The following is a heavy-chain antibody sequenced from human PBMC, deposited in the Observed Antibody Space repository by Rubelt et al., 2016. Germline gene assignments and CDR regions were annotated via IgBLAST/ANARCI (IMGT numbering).Heavy chain of an antibody. CDR1: GGSISGYH. Sequence: QVQLQESGPGLVKPSETLSLTCTVSGGSISGYHWSWIRQPPGKGLEWIGNIYGSGSTNYNPSLKWRGTIAVDTSKSQFSLRLSAVTAADTAVYYCARHDGSRWYYWGQGTLVTVSS. D-gene: IGHD6-13*01. V-gene: IGHV4-59*08. CDR3: ARHDGSRWYY. J-gene: IGHJ4*02. CDR2: IYGSGST.